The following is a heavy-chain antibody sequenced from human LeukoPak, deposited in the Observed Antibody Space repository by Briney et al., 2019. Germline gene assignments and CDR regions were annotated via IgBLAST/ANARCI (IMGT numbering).Heavy chain of an antibody. Sequence: GGSLRLSCAASGFTFSSYWMSWVRQAPGKGLEWVANIKQDGSEKYYVDSVKGRFTISRDNAKNSLYLQMNSLRAEDTAVYYCASVYSGSYLEPYFDYWGQGTLVTVSS. J-gene: IGHJ4*02. CDR1: GFTFSSYW. V-gene: IGHV3-7*01. CDR3: ASVYSGSYLEPYFDY. CDR2: IKQDGSEK. D-gene: IGHD1-26*01.